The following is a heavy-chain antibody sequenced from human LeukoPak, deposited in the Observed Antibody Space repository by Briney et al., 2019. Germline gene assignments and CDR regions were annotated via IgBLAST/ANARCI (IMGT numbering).Heavy chain of an antibody. Sequence: PGGSLRLSCAASGFTFSTYGMIWVRQAPGKGLEWLSYISSSSDSIKYADSVKGRFTSSRDNAKNSLYLQMNSLRAEDTAVYYCARVREQWLIYGGKDYWGQGTLVTVSS. J-gene: IGHJ4*02. V-gene: IGHV3-48*04. CDR3: ARVREQWLIYGGKDY. D-gene: IGHD6-19*01. CDR2: ISSSSDSI. CDR1: GFTFSTYG.